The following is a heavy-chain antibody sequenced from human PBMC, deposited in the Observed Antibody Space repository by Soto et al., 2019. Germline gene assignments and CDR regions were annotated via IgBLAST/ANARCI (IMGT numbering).Heavy chain of an antibody. D-gene: IGHD3-10*01. J-gene: IGHJ4*02. Sequence: QVPLVQSGAEVKKRGSSVKVSCKASGGSFYTYAFTWVRQAPGQGLEWMGGITPMVGTTKSAQKFQGRVTFSADESTSTAYMELSYLRSDDTAVYYCARDVSVMTSVFGFWGQGTLITVSS. CDR1: GGSFYTYA. V-gene: IGHV1-69*01. CDR3: ARDVSVMTSVFGF. CDR2: ITPMVGTT.